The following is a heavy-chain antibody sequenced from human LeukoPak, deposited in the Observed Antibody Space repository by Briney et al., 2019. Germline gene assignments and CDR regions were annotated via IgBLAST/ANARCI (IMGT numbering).Heavy chain of an antibody. CDR2: IKQDGSEK. V-gene: IGHV3-7*01. J-gene: IGHJ4*02. D-gene: IGHD3-22*01. CDR3: ARDSGYYQYYFDY. CDR1: GFTFSSYW. Sequence: PGGSLRLSCAASGFTFSSYWLSWVRQAPGKGLEWVANIKQDGSEKYYVDSVKGRFTISRDNAKNSLYLQMNSLRAEDTAVYYCARDSGYYQYYFDYWGQGTLVTVSS.